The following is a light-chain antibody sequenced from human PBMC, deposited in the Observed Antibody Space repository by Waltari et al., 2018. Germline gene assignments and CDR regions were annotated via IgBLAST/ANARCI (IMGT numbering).Light chain of an antibody. Sequence: SYELTQPPSVSVSPGQAVSITCSGKKLGDKYVNWYQQKAGQSPVLVIYDDTKRPSGIPGRLSASNSGNTATLTISETQAMDEADYYCQTWDSSSYVFGTGTTVTVL. CDR1: KLGDKY. V-gene: IGLV3-1*01. CDR2: DDT. J-gene: IGLJ1*01. CDR3: QTWDSSSYV.